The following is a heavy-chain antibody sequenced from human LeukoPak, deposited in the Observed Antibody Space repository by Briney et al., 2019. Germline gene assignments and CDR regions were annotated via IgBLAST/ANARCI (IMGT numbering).Heavy chain of an antibody. CDR3: AKDRGATCDY. CDR2: IYYSGST. V-gene: IGHV4-59*08. J-gene: IGHJ4*02. D-gene: IGHD3-10*01. Sequence: SETLSLTCTVSGGHASSYYWSWIRQPPGKELEWIGYIYYSGSTNHNPSLESRVTISLDTPKNHFSLKLSSVTAADTAVYYCAKDRGATCDYWGQGTLVT. CDR1: GGHASSYY.